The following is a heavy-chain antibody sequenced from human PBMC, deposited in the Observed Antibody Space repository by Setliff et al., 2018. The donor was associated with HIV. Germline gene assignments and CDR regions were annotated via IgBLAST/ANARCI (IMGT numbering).Heavy chain of an antibody. V-gene: IGHV4-59*01. Sequence: TLSLTCTVSGGSISGYYWSWIRQPPGKGLEWIGYIFSTGSTDYSPSLKSRVSISVDTSKNQFSLILTSMTAADTAVYLCVRGSDWLTNNYFDYWGQGTLVTVSS. J-gene: IGHJ4*02. CDR2: IFSTGST. CDR3: VRGSDWLTNNYFDY. D-gene: IGHD3-9*01. CDR1: GGSISGYY.